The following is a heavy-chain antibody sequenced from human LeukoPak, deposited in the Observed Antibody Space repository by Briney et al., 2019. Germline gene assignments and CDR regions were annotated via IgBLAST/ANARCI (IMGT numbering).Heavy chain of an antibody. Sequence: GASLRLSCEASGFTFTTYGIHWVRQAPGKGLEWVGLLSSGGINKHYADSVKGRFIISRDNSMNTLYLQMNSLGVEDTAVYYCARDHAGSGRAFDYWGQGTLVTVSS. CDR1: GFTFTTYG. CDR3: ARDHAGSGRAFDY. V-gene: IGHV3-30*03. CDR2: LSSGGINK. D-gene: IGHD2-15*01. J-gene: IGHJ4*02.